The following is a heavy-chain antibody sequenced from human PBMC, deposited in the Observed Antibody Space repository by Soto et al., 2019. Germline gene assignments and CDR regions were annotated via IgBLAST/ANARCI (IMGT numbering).Heavy chain of an antibody. CDR3: ARDYYDSSGHREDY. Sequence: ASVKVSCKASGYTFTGYYMHWVRQAPGQGLEWMGWINPNSGGTNYAQKFQGRVTMTRDTSISTAYMELSRLRSDDTAVYYCARDYYDSSGHREDYWGQGTLVTVSS. CDR1: GYTFTGYY. J-gene: IGHJ4*02. D-gene: IGHD3-22*01. V-gene: IGHV1-2*02. CDR2: INPNSGGT.